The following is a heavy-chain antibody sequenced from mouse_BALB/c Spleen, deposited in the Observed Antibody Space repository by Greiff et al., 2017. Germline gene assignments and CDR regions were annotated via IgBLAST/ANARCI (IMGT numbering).Heavy chain of an antibody. D-gene: IGHD2-4*01. V-gene: IGHV1-80*01. CDR2: IYPGDGDT. Sequence: VKLVESGAELVRPGSSVKISCKASGYAFSSYWMNWVKQRPGQGLEWIGQIYPGDGDTNYNGKFKGKATLTADKSSSTAYMQLSSLTSEDSAVYFCARFVITTGYAMDYWGQGTSVTVSS. J-gene: IGHJ4*01. CDR3: ARFVITTGYAMDY. CDR1: GYAFSSYW.